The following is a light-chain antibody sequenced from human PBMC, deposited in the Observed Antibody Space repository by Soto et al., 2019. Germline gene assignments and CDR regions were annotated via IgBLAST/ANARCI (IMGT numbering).Light chain of an antibody. CDR3: SSYTTSNTRQIV. CDR2: DVS. Sequence: QSVLTQAASVAGSPGQSITISCTGTSSDVGGYNYVSWYQHHPGKAPKLIIYDVSNRPSGVSIRFSASKSDNTASLTISGLQPEDEADYHCSSYTTSNTRQIVFGTGTKVTVL. V-gene: IGLV2-14*03. J-gene: IGLJ1*01. CDR1: SSDVGGYNY.